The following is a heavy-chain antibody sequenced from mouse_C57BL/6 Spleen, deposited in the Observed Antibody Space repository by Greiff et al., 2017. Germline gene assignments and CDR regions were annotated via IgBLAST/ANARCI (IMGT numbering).Heavy chain of an antibody. J-gene: IGHJ2*01. V-gene: IGHV1-18*01. CDR3: ARGGLLRDGSSFDY. D-gene: IGHD1-1*01. CDR2: INPNNGGT. Sequence: VQLQQSGPELVKPGASVKIPCKASGYTFTDYNMDWVKQSHGQSLEWIGDINPNNGGTIYNQKFKGKATLTVDKSSSTAYMELRSLTSEDTAVYYCARGGLLRDGSSFDYWGQGTTLTVSS. CDR1: GYTFTDYN.